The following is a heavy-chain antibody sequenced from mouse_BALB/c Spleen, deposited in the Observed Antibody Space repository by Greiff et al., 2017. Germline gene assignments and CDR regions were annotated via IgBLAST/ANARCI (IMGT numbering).Heavy chain of an antibody. CDR2: IDPANGNT. Sequence: EVQLQQSGAELVKPGASVKLSCTASGFNIKDTYMHWVKQRPEQGLEWIGRIDPANGNTKYDPRFQGKATITADTSSNTAYLQLSSLTSEDTAVYYCAGDGNNWYFDVWGAGTTVTVSS. V-gene: IGHV14-3*02. J-gene: IGHJ1*01. CDR3: AGDGNNWYFDV. D-gene: IGHD2-1*01. CDR1: GFNIKDTY.